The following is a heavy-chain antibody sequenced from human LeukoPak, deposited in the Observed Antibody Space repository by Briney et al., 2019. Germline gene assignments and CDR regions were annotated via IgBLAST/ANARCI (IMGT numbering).Heavy chain of an antibody. CDR1: GGSISSYY. J-gene: IGHJ4*02. CDR2: IYTGGST. V-gene: IGHV4-4*07. Sequence: SETLPLTCSVSGGSISSYYWSWIRQPAGKGLEWIGRIYTGGSTDYNPSLKSRVTISFDTSKNQFSLNLNSVTAADTAVYFCARERSGSYDGHFDYWGQGTLVTVSS. D-gene: IGHD3-10*01. CDR3: ARERSGSYDGHFDY.